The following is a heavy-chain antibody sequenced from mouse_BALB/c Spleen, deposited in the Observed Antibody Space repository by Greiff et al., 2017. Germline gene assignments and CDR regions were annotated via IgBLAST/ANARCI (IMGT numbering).Heavy chain of an antibody. V-gene: IGHV5-6-5*01. Sequence: VQLKESGGGLVQPGGSLKLSCAASGFTFSSYAMSWVRQTPEKRLEWVASISSGGSTYYPDSVKGRFTISRDNARNILYLQMSSLRSEDTAMYYCARVGRRYFDVWGAGTTVTVSS. CDR2: ISSGGST. J-gene: IGHJ1*01. CDR1: GFTFSSYA. CDR3: ARVGRRYFDV.